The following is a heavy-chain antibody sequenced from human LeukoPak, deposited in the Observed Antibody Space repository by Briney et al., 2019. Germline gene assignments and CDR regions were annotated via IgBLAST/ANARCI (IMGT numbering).Heavy chain of an antibody. V-gene: IGHV4-39*07. Sequence: PSETLSLTCTVSGGSISSSSYYWGWIRQPPGKGLEWIGSIYYSGSTYYNPSLKSRVTISVDTSKNQFSLKLSSVTAADTAVYYCARLRGGMTTVTTGTQIKHDYWGQGTLVTVSS. CDR1: GGSISSSSYY. CDR2: IYYSGST. J-gene: IGHJ4*02. D-gene: IGHD4-17*01. CDR3: ARLRGGMTTVTTGTQIKHDY.